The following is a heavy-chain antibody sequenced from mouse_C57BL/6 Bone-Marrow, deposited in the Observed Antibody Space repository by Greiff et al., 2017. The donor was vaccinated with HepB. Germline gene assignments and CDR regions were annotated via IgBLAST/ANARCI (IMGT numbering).Heavy chain of an antibody. V-gene: IGHV6-3*01. CDR2: IRLKSDNYAT. D-gene: IGHD2-4*01. J-gene: IGHJ4*01. CDR3: TDPYDYGRDYYAMDY. CDR1: GFTFSNYW. Sequence: EVMLVESGGGLVQPGGSMKLSCVASGFTFSNYWMNWVRQSPEKGLEWVAQIRLKSDNYATHYAESVKGRFTISRDDSKSSVYLQMNNLRAEDTGIYYCTDPYDYGRDYYAMDYWGQGTSVTVSS.